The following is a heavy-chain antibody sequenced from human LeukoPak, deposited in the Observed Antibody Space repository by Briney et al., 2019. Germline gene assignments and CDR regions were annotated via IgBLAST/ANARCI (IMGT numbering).Heavy chain of an antibody. D-gene: IGHD3-10*01. CDR1: GFSLSTSGMC. Sequence: SGPTLVNPTQTLTLTCTFSGFSLSTSGMCVSWIRQPPGKALEWLARIDWDDDKYYSTSLKTRLTISKDTSKTQVVLTMTNMDPVDTATYYCARMMGMVRGGTGYNWFDPWGQGTLVTVSS. J-gene: IGHJ5*02. V-gene: IGHV2-70*11. CDR3: ARMMGMVRGGTGYNWFDP. CDR2: IDWDDDK.